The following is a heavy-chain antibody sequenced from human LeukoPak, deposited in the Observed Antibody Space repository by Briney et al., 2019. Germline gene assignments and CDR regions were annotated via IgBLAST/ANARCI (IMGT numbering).Heavy chain of an antibody. CDR3: ARFQGYSSGWSCWFDP. J-gene: IGHJ5*02. CDR2: IRYDGSNK. D-gene: IGHD6-19*01. V-gene: IGHV3-30*02. CDR1: GFTFSSYG. Sequence: GGSLRLSCAASGFTFSSYGMHWVRQAPGKGLEWVAFIRYDGSNKYYADSVKGRFTISRDNAKNSLYLQMNSLRAEDTAVYYCARFQGYSSGWSCWFDPWGQGTLVTVSS.